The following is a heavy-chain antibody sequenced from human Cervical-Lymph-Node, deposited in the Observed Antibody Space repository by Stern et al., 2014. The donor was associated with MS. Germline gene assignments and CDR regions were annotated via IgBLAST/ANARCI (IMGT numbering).Heavy chain of an antibody. CDR3: ARDRSGAGDY. D-gene: IGHD4-17*01. CDR2: IRDIGHSSPP. Sequence: EVQLVESGGGLVQPGGSLRLSCAASGFTLSDHYMDWVRQAPGKGLEWVGRIRDIGHSSPPEYAASVKGRFTISRDDSKNSVYLQMNSLKTEDTAVYYCARDRSGAGDYWGQGTLVTVSS. V-gene: IGHV3-72*01. CDR1: GFTLSDHY. J-gene: IGHJ4*02.